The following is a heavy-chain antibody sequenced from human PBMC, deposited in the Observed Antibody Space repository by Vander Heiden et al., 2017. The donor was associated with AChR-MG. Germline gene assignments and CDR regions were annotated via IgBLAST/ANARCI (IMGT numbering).Heavy chain of an antibody. D-gene: IGHD1-26*01. CDR2: ISGSGGST. CDR1: GFTFGSYA. J-gene: IGHJ6*03. CDR3: AKSGATIHYYYMDV. Sequence: EVQLLDSGGGLVQPGGSLRRACAASGFTFGSYAMSWVRQAPGKGVEWVSAISGSGGSTYYADSVKGRFTISRDNSKNTLYLQMNSLRAEDTAVYYCAKSGATIHYYYMDVWGKGTTVTVSS. V-gene: IGHV3-23*01.